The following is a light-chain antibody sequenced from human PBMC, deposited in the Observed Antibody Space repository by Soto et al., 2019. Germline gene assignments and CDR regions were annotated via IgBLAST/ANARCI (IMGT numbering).Light chain of an antibody. J-gene: IGKJ1*01. V-gene: IGKV3D-7*01. CDR2: GTS. CDR1: QTVSRMY. CDR3: HKDFNLPWT. Sequence: EMRVSQSPFTLSLSTGERATRACRVSQTVSRMYLSWFQQNPGQAPRLLIYGTSTRATGIPVRFSGSGSGTDFTLAISSLQPEAFAVYFCHKDFNLPWTFAQGTKVAIK.